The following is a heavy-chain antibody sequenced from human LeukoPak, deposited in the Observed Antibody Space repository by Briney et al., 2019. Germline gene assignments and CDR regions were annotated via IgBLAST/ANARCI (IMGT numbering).Heavy chain of an antibody. CDR3: ARDGIRFWYYFDY. Sequence: GGSLRLSCAASGFTFSSYWMSWVRQAPGKGLEWVANIKQDGSEKYYVDSVKGRFTISRDNAKNSLHLQMNSLRAEDTAVYYCARDGIRFWYYFDYWGQGTLVTVSS. D-gene: IGHD3-3*01. V-gene: IGHV3-7*01. J-gene: IGHJ4*02. CDR1: GFTFSSYW. CDR2: IKQDGSEK.